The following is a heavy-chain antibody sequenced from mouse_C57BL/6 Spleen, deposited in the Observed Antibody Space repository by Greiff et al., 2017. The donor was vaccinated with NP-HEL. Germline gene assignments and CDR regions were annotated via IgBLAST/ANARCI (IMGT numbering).Heavy chain of an antibody. Sequence: VQLQQPGAELVRPGSSVKLSCKASGYTFTSYWMDWVKQRPGQGLEWIGNIYPSDSETHYNQKFKDKATLTVDKSSSTAYMQLSSLTSEDSAVYYCARSTVVAPLGYWGQGTTLTVSS. CDR3: ARSTVVAPLGY. CDR2: IYPSDSET. V-gene: IGHV1-61*01. J-gene: IGHJ2*01. CDR1: GYTFTSYW. D-gene: IGHD1-1*01.